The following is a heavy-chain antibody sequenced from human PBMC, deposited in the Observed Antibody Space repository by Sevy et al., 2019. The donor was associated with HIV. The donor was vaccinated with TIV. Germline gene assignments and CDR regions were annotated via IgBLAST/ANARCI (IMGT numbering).Heavy chain of an antibody. J-gene: IGHJ6*02. Sequence: GESLKISCKGSGYNFTSYWIGWVRQMPGKGLEWMGIIYPGDSDTRYSPSFQGQVTISADKSISTAYLQWSSLKASDTAMYYCARRGIAVAGMTYYYGMDVWGQGTTVTVSS. D-gene: IGHD6-19*01. CDR1: GYNFTSYW. V-gene: IGHV5-51*01. CDR2: IYPGDSDT. CDR3: ARRGIAVAGMTYYYGMDV.